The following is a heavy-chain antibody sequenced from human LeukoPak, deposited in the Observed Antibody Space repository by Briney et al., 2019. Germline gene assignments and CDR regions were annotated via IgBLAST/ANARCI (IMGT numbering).Heavy chain of an antibody. Sequence: KAGGSLRLSCAASGFTFSSYSMNWVRQAPGKGLEWVSSISSSSSYIYYADLVKGRFTISRGNAKNSLYLQMNSLRAEDTAVYYCARGDIPADYWGQGTLVTVSS. J-gene: IGHJ4*02. CDR3: ARGDIPADY. D-gene: IGHD2-15*01. CDR1: GFTFSSYS. V-gene: IGHV3-21*01. CDR2: ISSSSSYI.